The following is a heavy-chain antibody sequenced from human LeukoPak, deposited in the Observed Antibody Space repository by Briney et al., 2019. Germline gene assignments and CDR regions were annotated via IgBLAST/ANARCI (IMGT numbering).Heavy chain of an antibody. J-gene: IGHJ6*02. V-gene: IGHV3-30*04. CDR2: ISYDGSNK. CDR3: ARDRVYYYYYGMDV. D-gene: IGHD6-13*01. CDR1: GFTFSSYA. Sequence: GRSLRLSCAASGFTFSSYAMHWVRQAPGEGLEWVAVISYDGSNKYYADSVKGRFTISRGNSKNTLYLQMNSLRAEDTAVYYRARDRVYYYYYGMDVWGQGTTVTVSS.